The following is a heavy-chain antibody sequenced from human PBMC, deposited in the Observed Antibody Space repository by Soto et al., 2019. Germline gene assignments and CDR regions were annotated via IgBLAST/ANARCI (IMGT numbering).Heavy chain of an antibody. V-gene: IGHV1-46*03. Sequence: ASVKVSCKASGYTFTNYYIHWVRQAPGQGLEWMGIINPAGGSTDYAQKFQGRVTMTRDTSTSTVYMELGSLTSEDTAVYYCARDGEGDFWSGYWCHSWGQGTLVTVSS. CDR1: GYTFTNYY. D-gene: IGHD3-3*01. CDR3: ARDGEGDFWSGYWCHS. CDR2: INPAGGST. J-gene: IGHJ5*01.